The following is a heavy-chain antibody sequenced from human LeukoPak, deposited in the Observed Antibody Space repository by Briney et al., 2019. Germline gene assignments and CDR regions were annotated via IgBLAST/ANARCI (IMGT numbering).Heavy chain of an antibody. Sequence: ASQTLSLTCAVSGGSISSGGHYWSWIRQPAGKGLEYLGRISSTGSTNYNPSLRSRVTISADTSKNHFSLKLTSVTAADTAVYYCARDQTYSGSGIYTYFDYWGQGIPVTVSS. V-gene: IGHV4-61*02. CDR2: ISSTGST. J-gene: IGHJ4*02. CDR3: ARDQTYSGSGIYTYFDY. D-gene: IGHD3-10*01. CDR1: GGSISSGGHY.